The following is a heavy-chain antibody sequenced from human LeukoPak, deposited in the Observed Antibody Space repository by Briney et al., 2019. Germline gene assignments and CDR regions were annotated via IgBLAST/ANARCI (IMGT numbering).Heavy chain of an antibody. CDR2: ISSRGNT. CDR3: ARGPSFGSSSRFDS. CDR1: GGSMSSGGDY. V-gene: IGHV4-31*03. Sequence: SQTLSLTCTVSGGSMSSGGDYWTWIRQHPGKGLECIGYISSRGNTYYNPSLKSRLTISLDTSKSQFFLQLNSATAADTAVYYCARGPSFGSSSRFDSWGQGTLVTVSS. D-gene: IGHD6-6*01. J-gene: IGHJ4*02.